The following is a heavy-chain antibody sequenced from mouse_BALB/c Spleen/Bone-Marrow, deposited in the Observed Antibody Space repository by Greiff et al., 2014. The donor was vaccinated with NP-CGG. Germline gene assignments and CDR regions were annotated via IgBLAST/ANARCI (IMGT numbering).Heavy chain of an antibody. CDR2: IDPSDSYT. Sequence: QVQLKESGAELVKPGASVKMSCKASGYTFTSYWMHWVKQRPGQGLEWIGVIDPSDSYTSYNQKFKGKATLTVDTSSSTAYMQPSSLTSEDSAVYYCTIPTARACFDYWGQGTTLTVSS. J-gene: IGHJ2*01. D-gene: IGHD3-2*01. CDR1: GYTFTSYW. V-gene: IGHV1S127*01. CDR3: TIPTARACFDY.